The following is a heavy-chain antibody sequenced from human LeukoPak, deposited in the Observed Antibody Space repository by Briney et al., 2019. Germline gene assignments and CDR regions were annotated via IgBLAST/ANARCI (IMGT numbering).Heavy chain of an antibody. CDR2: IRYDGSNK. V-gene: IGHV3-30*02. CDR1: GFTFSSYG. CDR3: AKVRRTIFGVVIIPPFDY. Sequence: GGSLRLSCAASGFTFSSYGMHWVRQAPGKGLEWVAFIRYDGSNKYYADSVKGRFTISRDNSKNTLYLQMNSLRAEDTAVYYCAKVRRTIFGVVIIPPFDYWGQGTLVTVSS. D-gene: IGHD3-3*01. J-gene: IGHJ4*02.